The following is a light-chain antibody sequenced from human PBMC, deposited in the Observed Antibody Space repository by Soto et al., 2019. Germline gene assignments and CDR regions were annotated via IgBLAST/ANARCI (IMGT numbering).Light chain of an antibody. Sequence: SYELPQPPSVSVAPGQTARFTCGGDKIGTKSVHWHQQRPGQAPVLVVYDDNDRPSGIPERFSGSKSGNTVTLTISRVEAGDEADYYCQVWDRTTDFVVFGGGTKLTVL. V-gene: IGLV3-21*02. CDR3: QVWDRTTDFVV. CDR2: DDN. J-gene: IGLJ2*01. CDR1: KIGTKS.